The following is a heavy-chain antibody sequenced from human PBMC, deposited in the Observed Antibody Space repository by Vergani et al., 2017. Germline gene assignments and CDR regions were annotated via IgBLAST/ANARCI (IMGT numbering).Heavy chain of an antibody. CDR2: IYSGGST. V-gene: IGHV3-53*01. CDR3: ARGQEYSSSSPLDY. D-gene: IGHD6-6*01. J-gene: IGHJ4*02. Sequence: EVQLVESGGGLIQPGESLRLSCAASGFTVSSNYMSWVRQAPGKGLEWVSVIYSGGSTYYADSVKGRFTISRDNSKNTLYLQMNSLRAEDTAVYYCARGQEYSSSSPLDYWGQGTLVTVSS. CDR1: GFTVSSNY.